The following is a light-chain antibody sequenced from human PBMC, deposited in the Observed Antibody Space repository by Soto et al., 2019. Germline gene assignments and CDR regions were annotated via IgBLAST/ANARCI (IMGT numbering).Light chain of an antibody. CDR3: QQRSSWPPTIT. Sequence: EIVLTRSPATLSLSPGGRATLSCTASQSVSTYLAWYQQRPGQAPRLLIYDASYRATDIPPRFSGSGSGTDFTCTLSSLKPQEFAGDYCQQRSSWPPTITFGQGTRLEI. V-gene: IGKV3-11*01. CDR1: QSVSTY. J-gene: IGKJ5*01. CDR2: DAS.